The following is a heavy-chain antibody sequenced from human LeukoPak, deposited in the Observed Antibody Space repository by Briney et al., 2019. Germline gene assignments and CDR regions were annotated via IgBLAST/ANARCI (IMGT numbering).Heavy chain of an antibody. J-gene: IGHJ4*02. CDR1: SGSISNYY. CDR2: IYSSGST. D-gene: IGHD5-12*01. V-gene: IGHV4-59*01. CDR3: AREGDSGYVELDS. Sequence: PSETLSLTCTVSSGSISNYYWSWIRQPPGKGLEWIGYIYSSGSTNYNPSLKSRVTISVDTSKNQFSLRLSSVTPADTAVYYCAREGDSGYVELDSWGQGTLVTVSS.